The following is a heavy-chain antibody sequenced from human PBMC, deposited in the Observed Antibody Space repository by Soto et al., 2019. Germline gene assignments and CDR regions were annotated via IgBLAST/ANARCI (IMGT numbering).Heavy chain of an antibody. CDR2: INPSGGST. J-gene: IGHJ6*02. CDR1: GYTFTSYY. CDR3: ARDRTYGDNLPYYYYGMDV. D-gene: IGHD4-17*01. V-gene: IGHV1-46*01. Sequence: ASVQVSCKASGYTFTSYYMHWVRQAPGQGLEWMGIINPSGGSTSYAQKFQGRVTMTRDTSTSTVYMELSSLRSEDTAVYYCARDRTYGDNLPYYYYGMDVWGQGTTVTVSS.